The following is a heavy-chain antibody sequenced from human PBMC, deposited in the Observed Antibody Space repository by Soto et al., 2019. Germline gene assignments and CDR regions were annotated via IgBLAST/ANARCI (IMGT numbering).Heavy chain of an antibody. D-gene: IGHD2-15*01. V-gene: IGHV4-59*12. J-gene: IGHJ4*02. CDR2: IYYSGST. CDR3: ARGLTPRRRLRFDY. CDR1: GGSISSYY. Sequence: PSETLSLTCTVSGGSISSYYWSWIRQPPGKGLEWIGYIYYSGSTYYNPSLKSRVTISVDTSKNQFSLKLSSVTAADTAVYYCARGLTPRRRLRFDYWGQGTLVTVSS.